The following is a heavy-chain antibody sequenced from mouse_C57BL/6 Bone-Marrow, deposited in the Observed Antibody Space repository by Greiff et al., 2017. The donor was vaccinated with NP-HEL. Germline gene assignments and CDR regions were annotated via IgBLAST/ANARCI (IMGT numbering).Heavy chain of an antibody. CDR3: AREGYLYYYAMDY. Sequence: DVQLQESGPGLVKPSQSLSLTCSVTGYSITSGYYWNWIRQFPGNKLEWMGYISYDGSNNYNPSLKNRISITRDTSKNQFFLKLNSVTTEDTATYYCAREGYLYYYAMDYWGQGTSVTVSS. CDR2: ISYDGSN. J-gene: IGHJ4*01. V-gene: IGHV3-6*01. CDR1: GYSITSGYY. D-gene: IGHD2-2*01.